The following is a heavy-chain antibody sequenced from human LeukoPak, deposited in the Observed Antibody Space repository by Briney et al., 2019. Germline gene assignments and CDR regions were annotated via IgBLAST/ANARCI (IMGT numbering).Heavy chain of an antibody. Sequence: PSETLSLTCAVYGGSFSGYYWSWIRQPPGKGLEWIGEINHSRNTNYNPSLKSRVTISVDTSKNQFSLKMSSVTAADTAVYYCARARRDSGYYNVDYWGQGALVTVSS. CDR3: ARARRDSGYYNVDY. J-gene: IGHJ4*02. D-gene: IGHD3-3*01. CDR2: INHSRNT. V-gene: IGHV4-34*01. CDR1: GGSFSGYY.